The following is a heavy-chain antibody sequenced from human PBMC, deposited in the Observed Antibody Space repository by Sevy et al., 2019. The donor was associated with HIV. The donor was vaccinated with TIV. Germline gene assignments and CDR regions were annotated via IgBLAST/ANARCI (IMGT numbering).Heavy chain of an antibody. D-gene: IGHD4-17*01. CDR3: ARAVTPHRDYLRIMDV. CDR1: GFMFSNYW. J-gene: IGHJ6*04. Sequence: GGSLRLSCAASGFMFSNYWMTWVRQAPGKGLEWVANIKGDGSEKYYVDTVKGRFSISRDNAKNSLHLQLNTLRPEDTAVYYCARAVTPHRDYLRIMDVWGKGTTVTVSS. V-gene: IGHV3-7*04. CDR2: IKGDGSEK.